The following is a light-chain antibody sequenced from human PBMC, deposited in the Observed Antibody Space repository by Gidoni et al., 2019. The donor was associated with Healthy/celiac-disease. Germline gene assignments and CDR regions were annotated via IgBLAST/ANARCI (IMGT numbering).Light chain of an antibody. J-gene: IGLJ2*01. CDR2: KDS. Sequence: SYELTQPPSVSVSPGQTARITCSGDALPKQYAYWYQQKPGQAPVLVIYKDSERHSGTPERFSGSSSGTTVTLTISGVKAEDEADYYCQSADSSGTEVVFGGGTKLTVL. V-gene: IGLV3-25*03. CDR1: ALPKQY. CDR3: QSADSSGTEVV.